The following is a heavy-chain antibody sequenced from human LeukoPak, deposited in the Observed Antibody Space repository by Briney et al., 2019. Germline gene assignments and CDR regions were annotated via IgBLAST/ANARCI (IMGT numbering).Heavy chain of an antibody. V-gene: IGHV4-59*01. Sequence: SETLSLTCAVYGGSFSGYYWSWIRQPPGKGLEWIGYIYYGGSTNYNPSLKSRVTISVDTSKNQFSLKLSSVTAADTAVYYCARETRVTYAFDIWGQGTMVTVSS. CDR1: GGSFSGYY. D-gene: IGHD2-21*02. CDR3: ARETRVTYAFDI. J-gene: IGHJ3*02. CDR2: IYYGGST.